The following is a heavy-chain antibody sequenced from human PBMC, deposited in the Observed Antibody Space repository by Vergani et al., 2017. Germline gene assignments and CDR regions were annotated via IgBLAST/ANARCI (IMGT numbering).Heavy chain of an antibody. J-gene: IGHJ4*02. Sequence: EVQLVESGGGLVQPGRSLRLSCAASGFTVSSNYMSWVRQAPGKGLEWVSVIYSGGSTYYADSVKGRFTISRDNSKNTLYLQMNSLRAEDTAVYYCARENHSSGWYVSYFDYWGQGTLVTVSS. D-gene: IGHD6-19*01. V-gene: IGHV3-53*01. CDR1: GFTVSSNY. CDR2: IYSGGST. CDR3: ARENHSSGWYVSYFDY.